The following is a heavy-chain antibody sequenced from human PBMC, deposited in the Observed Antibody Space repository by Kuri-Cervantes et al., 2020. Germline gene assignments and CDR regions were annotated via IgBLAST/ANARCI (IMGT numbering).Heavy chain of an antibody. Sequence: GESLKISCAASGFTFSSYGMHWVRQAPGKGLEWVAVISYDGSNKYYADSVKGRFTISRDKSKNTLYLQMNSLRAEDTAVYYCARDGSSSGYSRYGMDVWGQGTTVTVSS. D-gene: IGHD3-22*01. CDR1: GFTFSSYG. V-gene: IGHV3-30*12. CDR2: ISYDGSNK. J-gene: IGHJ6*02. CDR3: ARDGSSSGYSRYGMDV.